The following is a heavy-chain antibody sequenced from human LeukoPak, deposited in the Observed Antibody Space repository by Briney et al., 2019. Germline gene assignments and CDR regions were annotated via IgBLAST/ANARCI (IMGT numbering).Heavy chain of an antibody. CDR3: ARARYYYGHYFDY. J-gene: IGHJ4*02. CDR2: IFDNGNT. D-gene: IGHD3-10*01. Sequence: RSSETLSLTCTVSGGSINNYYWSWIRQPPGKGLEWIGYIFDNGNTNYNPSLKSRVTISLDTSKNRFSLKLSSVTAADTAVYYCARARYYYGHYFDYWGQGTLVTVSS. CDR1: GGSINNYY. V-gene: IGHV4-59*01.